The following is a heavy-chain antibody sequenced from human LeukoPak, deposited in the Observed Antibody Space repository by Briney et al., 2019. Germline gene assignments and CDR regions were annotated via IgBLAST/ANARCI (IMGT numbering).Heavy chain of an antibody. CDR2: IISGSDTK. D-gene: IGHD1-26*01. CDR1: GFTVSSNY. J-gene: IGHJ4*02. V-gene: IGHV3-48*04. Sequence: QSGGSLRLSCAASGFTVSSNYMSWVRQAPGKGLEWISHIISGSDTKYYADSVKGRFTISRDNAKSSLYLQMNSLRAEDTAVYYCASGMRVGPNIWGQGTLVTVSS. CDR3: ASGMRVGPNI.